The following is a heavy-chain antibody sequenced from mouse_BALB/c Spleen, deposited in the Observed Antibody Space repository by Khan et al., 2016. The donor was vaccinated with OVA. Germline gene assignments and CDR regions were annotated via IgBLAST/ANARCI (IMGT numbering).Heavy chain of an antibody. CDR2: INPSNGYT. V-gene: IGHV1-4*01. J-gene: IGHJ3*01. CDR3: LRDGAYHRNDGWLAY. CDR1: GYTFTSYT. D-gene: IGHD2-14*01. Sequence: QVQLQQSGAELARPGASVKMSCKASGYTFTSYTIHWIKKRPGQGLEWIGYINPSNGYTNYNQKFEDKATLTTDKSSTTAYLQLSSLTSDDSAVYNCLRDGAYHRNDGWLAYWGQGTLVTVSA.